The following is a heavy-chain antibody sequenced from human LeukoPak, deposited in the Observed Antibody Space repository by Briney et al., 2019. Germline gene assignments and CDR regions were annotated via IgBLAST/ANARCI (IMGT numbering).Heavy chain of an antibody. CDR3: ARGPNYDILTGYYRDY. D-gene: IGHD3-9*01. CDR1: GYTFTSYA. J-gene: IGHJ4*02. CDR2: INTNTGNP. V-gene: IGHV7-4-1*02. Sequence: ASVKVSCKASGYTFTSYAMNWVRQAPGQGLEWMGWINTNTGNPTYAQGFTGRFVFSLDTSVSTAYLQISSLKAEDTAVYYCARGPNYDILTGYYRDYWGQGTLVTVSS.